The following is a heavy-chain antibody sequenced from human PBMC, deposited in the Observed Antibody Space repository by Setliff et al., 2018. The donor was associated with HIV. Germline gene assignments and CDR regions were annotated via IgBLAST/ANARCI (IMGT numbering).Heavy chain of an antibody. CDR2: INHSGKT. V-gene: IGHV4-34*01. J-gene: IGHJ5*02. Sequence: SXTLSXXXAVYGXXXSGXXXXXIRQPXXKGLEWIGDINHSGKTNYNRXLKSRVTISLDTXXXQFSLRLTSVTAADTAVYYCAREGGTGRSSWYGAYXXDPXXXGTLVTVSS. D-gene: IGHD6-13*01. CDR3: AREGGTGRSSWYGAYXXDP. CDR1: GXXXSGXX.